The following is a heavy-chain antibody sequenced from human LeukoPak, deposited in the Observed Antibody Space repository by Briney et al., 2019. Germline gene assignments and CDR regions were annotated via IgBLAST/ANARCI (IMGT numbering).Heavy chain of an antibody. CDR2: IYHSGST. CDR3: ARGKYSYGARRYYYGMDV. V-gene: IGHV4-4*02. D-gene: IGHD5-18*01. Sequence: SGTLSLTCAVSGGSIGSSNWWSWVRQPPGKGLEWIGEIYHSGSTNYNPSLKSRVTISVDKSKNQFSLKLSSVTAADTAVYYCARGKYSYGARRYYYGMDVWGQGTTVTVSS. CDR1: GGSIGSSNW. J-gene: IGHJ6*02.